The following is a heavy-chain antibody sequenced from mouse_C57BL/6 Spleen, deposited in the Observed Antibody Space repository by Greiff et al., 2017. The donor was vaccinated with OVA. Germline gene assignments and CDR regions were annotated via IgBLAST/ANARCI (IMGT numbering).Heavy chain of an antibody. J-gene: IGHJ1*03. D-gene: IGHD1-1*01. CDR2: INPNNGGT. V-gene: IGHV1-18*01. CDR1: GYTFTDYN. CDR3: ARGTTVVALYFDV. Sequence: EVQLQQSGPELVKPGASVKIPCKASGYTFTDYNMDWVKQSHGKSLEWIGDINPNNGGTIYNQKFKGKATLTVDKSSSTAYMELRSLTSEDTAVYYCARGTTVVALYFDVWGTGTTVTVSS.